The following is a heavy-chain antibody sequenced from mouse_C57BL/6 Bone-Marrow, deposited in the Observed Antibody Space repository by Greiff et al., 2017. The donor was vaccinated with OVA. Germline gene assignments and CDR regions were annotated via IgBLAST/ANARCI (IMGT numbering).Heavy chain of an antibody. Sequence: QVQLQQPGAELVRPGNSVKLSCKASGYTFTSYWMHWVKQRPGQGLEWIGVIDPSDSYTNYNQKFKGKATLTVDTSSSTAYMQLSSLTSEDSAVYYCARRKCGRQLRLRGYFDYWGQGTTLTVSS. J-gene: IGHJ2*01. CDR3: ARRKCGRQLRLRGYFDY. V-gene: IGHV1-59*01. CDR2: IDPSDSYT. D-gene: IGHD3-2*02. CDR1: GYTFTSYW.